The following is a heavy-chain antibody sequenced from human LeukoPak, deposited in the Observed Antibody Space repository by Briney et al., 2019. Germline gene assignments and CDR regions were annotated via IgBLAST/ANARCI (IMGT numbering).Heavy chain of an antibody. D-gene: IGHD2/OR15-2a*01. CDR1: GFTVSSNY. J-gene: IGHJ4*02. CDR2: IYSGGST. V-gene: IGHV3-53*01. CDR3: AAQTTFSYYFDY. Sequence: GGSLRLSCAASGFTVSSNYMNWVRQAPGKGLEWVSIIYSGGSTYYADSVKGRFTISRDNSKNTLYLQMNSLRAEDTAVYYCAAQTTFSYYFDYWGQGTLVTASS.